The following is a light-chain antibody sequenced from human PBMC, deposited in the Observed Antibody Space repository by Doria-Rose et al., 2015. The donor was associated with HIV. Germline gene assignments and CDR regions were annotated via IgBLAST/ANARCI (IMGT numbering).Light chain of an antibody. CDR2: WAS. J-gene: IGKJ3*01. Sequence: VLTQSPESLGMSLGERATLNRKSNQSLLYTSKNYLAWYQQKPGQPPKLLIYWASTRQSGVPARFSGSGSGTDFTLTISSLESEDGSVYYCQQYYDTPSFGPGTTVDIK. CDR3: QQYYDTPS. V-gene: IGKV4-1*01. CDR1: QSLLYTSKNY.